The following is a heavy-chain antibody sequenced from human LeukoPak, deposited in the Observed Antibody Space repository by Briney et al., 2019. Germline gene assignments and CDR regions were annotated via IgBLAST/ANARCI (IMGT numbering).Heavy chain of an antibody. D-gene: IGHD3-3*01. CDR1: GYTFTSYG. V-gene: IGHV1-18*01. Sequence: ASVKVSCKASGYTFTSYGISWVRQAPGQGLEWMGWISAYNGNTNYAQKLQGRVTMTTDKSTSTAYMELRSLGSEDTAVYYCARAGYYDFWSGYFSEYYYYMDVWGKGTTVTVSS. CDR3: ARAGYYDFWSGYFSEYYYYMDV. CDR2: ISAYNGNT. J-gene: IGHJ6*03.